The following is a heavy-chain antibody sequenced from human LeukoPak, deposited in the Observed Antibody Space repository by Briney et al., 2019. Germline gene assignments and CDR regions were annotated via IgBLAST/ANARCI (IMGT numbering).Heavy chain of an antibody. CDR1: GYTLTELS. CDR2: FDPEDGET. Sequence: GASVKVSCKVSGYTLTELSMHWVRQAPGKGLEWMGGFDPEDGETIYAQKFQGRVTMTEDTSTDTAYMELSSLRSEDTAVYYCATEAGSYSSSWLPMVYWGQGTLVTVSS. CDR3: ATEAGSYSSSWLPMVY. V-gene: IGHV1-24*01. J-gene: IGHJ4*02. D-gene: IGHD6-13*01.